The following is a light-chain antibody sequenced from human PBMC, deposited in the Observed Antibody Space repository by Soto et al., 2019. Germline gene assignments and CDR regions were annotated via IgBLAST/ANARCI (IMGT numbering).Light chain of an antibody. CDR2: AAS. CDR3: QKYNTATRT. V-gene: IGKV1-27*01. Sequence: IQMTQCPSALSASVGDRVTITCRASQDIRHFLAWYQHKPGRVPKLLIYAASTLQSGVPSRFSGSGSGTDFILTINGLQPEDAATYSCQKYNTATRTFGGGTTVEI. CDR1: QDIRHF. J-gene: IGKJ4*01.